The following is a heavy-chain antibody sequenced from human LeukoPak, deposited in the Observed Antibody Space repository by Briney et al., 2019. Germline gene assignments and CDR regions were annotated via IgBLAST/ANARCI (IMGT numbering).Heavy chain of an antibody. D-gene: IGHD4-17*01. V-gene: IGHV3-9*01. J-gene: IGHJ5*02. CDR3: AKDEEGDYGDYRSDP. Sequence: PGRSLRLSCAASGFTFDDYAMHWVRQAPGKGLEWVSGISWNSGSIGYADSVKGRFTISRDNAKNSLYLQMNSLRAEDTALYYCAKDEEGDYGDYRSDPWGQGTLVTVSS. CDR1: GFTFDDYA. CDR2: ISWNSGSI.